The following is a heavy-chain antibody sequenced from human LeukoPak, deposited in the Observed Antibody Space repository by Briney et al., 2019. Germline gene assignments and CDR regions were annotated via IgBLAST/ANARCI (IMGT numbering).Heavy chain of an antibody. D-gene: IGHD1-26*01. Sequence: SETLSLTCAVYGGSFSGYYWSWIRQPPGKGLEWIGEINHSGSTNYNPSLKSRVTISVDTSKNQFSLKLSSVTAADTAVYYCARRGGSYYWGQGTLVTVSS. CDR3: ARRGGSYY. V-gene: IGHV4-34*01. CDR2: INHSGST. CDR1: GGSFSGYY. J-gene: IGHJ4*02.